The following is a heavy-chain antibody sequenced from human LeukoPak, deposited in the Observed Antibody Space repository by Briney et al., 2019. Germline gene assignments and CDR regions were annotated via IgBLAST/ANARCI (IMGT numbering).Heavy chain of an antibody. CDR3: ARGASDLPLDY. V-gene: IGHV3-11*04. CDR1: GFIFTNYW. Sequence: GGSLRLSCAASGFIFTNYWMSWVRQAPGKGLEWISYIGSSGYDINNADSVKGRFTISRDNAKNSLYLQMYSLRPEDTAVYYCARGASDLPLDYWGQGTLVIVSS. CDR2: IGSSGYDI. J-gene: IGHJ4*02. D-gene: IGHD5/OR15-5a*01.